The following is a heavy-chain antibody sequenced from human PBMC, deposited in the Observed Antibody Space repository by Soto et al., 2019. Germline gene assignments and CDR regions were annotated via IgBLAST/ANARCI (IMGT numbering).Heavy chain of an antibody. CDR1: GFTFSSYG. J-gene: IGHJ6*02. Sequence: GSLRLSCAASGFTFSSYGMHWVRQAPGKGLEWVAVIWYDGSNKYYADSVKGRFTISRDNSKNTLYLQMNSLRAEDTAVYYCARDNFSSGWYQYYYYYGMDVWGQGTTVTVSS. CDR2: IWYDGSNK. CDR3: ARDNFSSGWYQYYYYYGMDV. D-gene: IGHD6-19*01. V-gene: IGHV3-33*01.